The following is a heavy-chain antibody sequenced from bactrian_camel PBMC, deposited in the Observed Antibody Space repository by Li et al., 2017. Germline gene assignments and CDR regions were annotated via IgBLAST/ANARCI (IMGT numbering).Heavy chain of an antibody. Sequence: HVQLVESGGGSVQAGGSLNLSCVASGYRYASYCMGWSRQAPGKEREGVAAIYTGGGTTNYVDSVKGRFTVSHDNAKNTVYLQMNSLKPEDTGMYYCAAPLLGVGYCPYLTGSYKYWGQGTQVTVS. CDR1: GYRYASYC. D-gene: IGHD5*01. J-gene: IGHJ4*01. CDR2: IYTGGGTT. V-gene: IGHV3S1*01. CDR3: AAPLLGVGYCPYLTGSYKY.